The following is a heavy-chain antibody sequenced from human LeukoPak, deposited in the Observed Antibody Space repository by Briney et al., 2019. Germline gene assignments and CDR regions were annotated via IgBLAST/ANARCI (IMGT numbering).Heavy chain of an antibody. CDR3: AGTSSAR. CDR1: GGSISTYY. J-gene: IGHJ4*02. D-gene: IGHD2-2*01. Sequence: SETLSLTCTVSGGSISTYYWSWIRQPPGKGLEWIGYIYYSGTTKYNSSLKSRVTISVDTSKNQFSLKLSSVTAADTAVYYCAGTSSARWGQGTLVTVSS. V-gene: IGHV4-59*01. CDR2: IYYSGTT.